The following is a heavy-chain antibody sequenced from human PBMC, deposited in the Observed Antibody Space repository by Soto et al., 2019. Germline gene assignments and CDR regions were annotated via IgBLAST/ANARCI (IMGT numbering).Heavy chain of an antibody. CDR2: ISSSGGTI. CDR3: ARVGEYDILTGPMDV. V-gene: IGHV3-48*03. Sequence: PGGSLRLSCAASGFTFSSYEMNWVRQAPGKGLEWVSYISSSGGTIYYADSVKGRFTISRDNAKNSLYLQMNSLRAEDTAVYYCARVGEYDILTGPMDVWGQGTTVTVSS. J-gene: IGHJ6*02. CDR1: GFTFSSYE. D-gene: IGHD3-9*01.